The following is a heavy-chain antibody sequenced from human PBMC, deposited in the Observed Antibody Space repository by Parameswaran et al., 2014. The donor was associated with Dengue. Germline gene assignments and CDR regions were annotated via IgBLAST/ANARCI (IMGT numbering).Heavy chain of an antibody. J-gene: IGHJ5*02. Sequence: WVRQAPGQGLEWMGWISAYNGNTNYAQKLQGRVTMTTDTSTSTAYMELRSLRSDDTAVYYCARGGREDPITARHDPWGQGTLVTVSS. D-gene: IGHD5-18*01. CDR3: ARGGREDPITARHDP. CDR2: ISAYNGNT. V-gene: IGHV1-18*01.